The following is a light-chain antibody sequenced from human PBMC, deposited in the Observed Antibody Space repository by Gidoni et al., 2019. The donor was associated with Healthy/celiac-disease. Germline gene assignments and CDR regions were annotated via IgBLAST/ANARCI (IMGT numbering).Light chain of an antibody. CDR2: GAS. V-gene: IGKV3-15*01. Sequence: EIVLTQSPATLSVSPGERATLSCRASQSVSSNLAWYRQKPGQAPRLLIYGASTRATGIPARFSGSGSGTEFTLTISSLQSEDVAVYYCQKYNNWPRTFGQXTKLEIK. CDR1: QSVSSN. CDR3: QKYNNWPRT. J-gene: IGKJ2*01.